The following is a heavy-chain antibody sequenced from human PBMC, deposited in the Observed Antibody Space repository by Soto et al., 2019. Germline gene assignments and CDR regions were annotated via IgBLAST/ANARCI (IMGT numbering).Heavy chain of an antibody. V-gene: IGHV1-69*13. Sequence: GASVKVSCKASGGTFSSYAISWVRQAPGQGLEWMGGIIPIFGTANYAQKFQGRVTITADESTSTAYMELSSLRSEDTAVYCCARDPYSSGWRAKNWFDPWGQGTLVTVSS. J-gene: IGHJ5*02. CDR2: IIPIFGTA. CDR3: ARDPYSSGWRAKNWFDP. D-gene: IGHD6-19*01. CDR1: GGTFSSYA.